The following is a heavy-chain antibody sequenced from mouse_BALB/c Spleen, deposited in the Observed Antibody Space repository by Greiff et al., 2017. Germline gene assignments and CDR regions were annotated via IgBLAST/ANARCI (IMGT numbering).Heavy chain of an antibody. D-gene: IGHD1-1*01. CDR2: IYPGSGST. J-gene: IGHJ1*01. CDR1: GYTFTDYV. CDR3: ARLYYGSSSWYFDV. Sequence: VKLMESGPELVKPGASVKMSCKASGYTFTDYVISWVKQRTGQGLEWIGEIYPGSGSTYYNEKFKGKATLTADKSSNTAYMQLSSLTSEDSAVYFCARLYYGSSSWYFDVWGAGTTVTVSS. V-gene: IGHV1-77*01.